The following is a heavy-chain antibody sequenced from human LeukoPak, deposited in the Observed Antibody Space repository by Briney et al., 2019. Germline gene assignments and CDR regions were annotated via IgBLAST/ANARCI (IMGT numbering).Heavy chain of an antibody. Sequence: SETLSLTCTVSGGSISSSSYYWGWIRQSPGKGLEWIGSIYYSGSTYYNPSLKSRVTISVDTSKNQFSLKLSSVTAADTAVYYCARDRHFGSIIGSSDAFDIWGQGTMVTVSS. CDR2: IYYSGST. V-gene: IGHV4-39*02. CDR1: GGSISSSSYY. CDR3: ARDRHFGSIIGSSDAFDI. J-gene: IGHJ3*02. D-gene: IGHD3-16*02.